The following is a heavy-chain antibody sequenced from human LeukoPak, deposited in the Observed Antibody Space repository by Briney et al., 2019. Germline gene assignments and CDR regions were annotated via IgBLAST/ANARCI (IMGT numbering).Heavy chain of an antibody. CDR3: AVAEGVNCSSTSCYSPGY. CDR1: GGSISSGGYS. D-gene: IGHD2-2*01. CDR2: IYHSGST. J-gene: IGHJ4*02. V-gene: IGHV4-30-2*01. Sequence: SETLSLTCAVSGGSISSGGYSWRWIRQPPGKGLEWIGYIYHSGSTYYNPSLKSRVTISVDRSKNQFSLKLSSVTAADTAVYYCAVAEGVNCSSTSCYSPGYWGQGTLVTVSS.